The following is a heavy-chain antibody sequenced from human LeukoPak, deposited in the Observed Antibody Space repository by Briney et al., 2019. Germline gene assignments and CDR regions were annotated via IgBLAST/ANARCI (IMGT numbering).Heavy chain of an antibody. CDR2: IYYSGST. CDR1: GGSISSYY. CDR3: ARVRELPDDAFDI. J-gene: IGHJ3*02. Sequence: SETLSLTCTVSGGSISSYYWSWIRQPPGKGLEWIGYIYYSGSTNYNPSLKSRVTISVDTSKNQFSLKLSSVAAADTAVYYCARVRELPDDAFDIWGQGTMVTVSS. D-gene: IGHD1-26*01. V-gene: IGHV4-59*01.